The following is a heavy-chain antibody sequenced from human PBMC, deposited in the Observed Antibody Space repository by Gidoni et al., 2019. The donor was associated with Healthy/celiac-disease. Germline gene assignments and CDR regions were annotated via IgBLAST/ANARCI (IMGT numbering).Heavy chain of an antibody. V-gene: IGHV3-23*01. CDR2: ISGSGGST. D-gene: IGHD3-3*01. CDR3: AKGADFWSGYSYYYYMDV. CDR1: GFTFSSYA. J-gene: IGHJ6*03. Sequence: EVQLLESGGGLVQPGGSLRLSCAASGFTFSSYAMIWVRQAPGKGLGWVSAISGSGGSTYYADSVKGRFTISRDKSKNTLYLQMNSLRAEDTAVYYCAKGADFWSGYSYYYYMDVWGKGTTVTVSS.